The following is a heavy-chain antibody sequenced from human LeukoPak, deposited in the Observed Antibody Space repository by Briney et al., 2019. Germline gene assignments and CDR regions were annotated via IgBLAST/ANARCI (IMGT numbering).Heavy chain of an antibody. CDR1: GFTFSSYA. D-gene: IGHD6-19*01. J-gene: IGHJ4*02. V-gene: IGHV3-23*01. CDR3: ATEDSSPFDY. CDR2: LSGSGSRT. Sequence: GGSLRLSCAASGFTFSSYAMSWVRQAPGKGLEWVSTLSGSGSRTYYADSVKGRFTISRDNAKNSLYLQMNSLRAEDTAVYYCATEDSSPFDYWGQGTLVTVSS.